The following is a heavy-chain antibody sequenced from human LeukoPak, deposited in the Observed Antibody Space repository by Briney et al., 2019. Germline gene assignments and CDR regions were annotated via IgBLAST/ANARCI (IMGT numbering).Heavy chain of an antibody. Sequence: SETLSLTCAVSGGSISSSNWWSWVRQLPGKGLEWIGEIYHSGSTNYNPSLKSRVTISVDKSKNQFSLKLSSVTAADTAVYYCARVAVGATFFSFDYWGQGTLVAVSS. V-gene: IGHV4-4*02. CDR1: GGSISSSNW. CDR2: IYHSGST. CDR3: ARVAVGATFFSFDY. D-gene: IGHD1-26*01. J-gene: IGHJ4*02.